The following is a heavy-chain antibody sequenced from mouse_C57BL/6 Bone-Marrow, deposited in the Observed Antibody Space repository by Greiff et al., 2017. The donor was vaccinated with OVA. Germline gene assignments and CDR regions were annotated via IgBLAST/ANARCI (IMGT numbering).Heavy chain of an antibody. J-gene: IGHJ2*01. CDR2: IDPSDSYT. CDR1: GYTFTSYW. V-gene: IGHV1-50*01. CDR3: ARDWDDFDY. Sequence: QVQLQQPGAELVKSGASVKLSCKASGYTFTSYWMQWVKQRPGQGLEWIGEIDPSDSYTNYNQKFKGKATLTVDTSSSTAYIQLSSLTSEDSAVYYCARDWDDFDYWGQGTTLTVSS. D-gene: IGHD4-1*01.